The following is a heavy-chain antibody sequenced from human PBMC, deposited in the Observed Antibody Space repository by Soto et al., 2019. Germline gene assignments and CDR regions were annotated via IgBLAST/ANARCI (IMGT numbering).Heavy chain of an antibody. CDR3: ARSFDSSSTYGMDV. D-gene: IGHD6-13*01. V-gene: IGHV5-10-1*01. Sequence: VVSLKISCKGSGYTFTTYWINWVRQMPGKGLEWMGRIDPSDSYTKYSPSFQGHAITSADKSISTAYLHWSSLKASDTAIYYCARSFDSSSTYGMDVWGQGTTVTVSS. J-gene: IGHJ6*02. CDR2: IDPSDSYT. CDR1: GYTFTTYW.